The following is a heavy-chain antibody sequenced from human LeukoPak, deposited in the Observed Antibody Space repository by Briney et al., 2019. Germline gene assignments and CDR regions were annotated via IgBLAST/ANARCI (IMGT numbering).Heavy chain of an antibody. CDR1: GFTFSSYW. J-gene: IGHJ5*02. V-gene: IGHV3-7*03. Sequence: GGSLRLSCAASGFTFSSYWMSWVRQAPGKGLEWVANIKQDGSEKYYVDSVEGRFTISRDNAKNSLYLQMNSLRAEDTAVYYCARELDYYGSGSNPFDPWGQGTLVTVSS. CDR2: IKQDGSEK. D-gene: IGHD3-10*01. CDR3: ARELDYYGSGSNPFDP.